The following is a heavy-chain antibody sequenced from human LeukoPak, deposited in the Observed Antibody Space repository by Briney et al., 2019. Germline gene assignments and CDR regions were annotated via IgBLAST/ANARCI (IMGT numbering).Heavy chain of an antibody. CDR3: ARDRILEWFMDPNWFDP. CDR2: IKQDGSEK. D-gene: IGHD3-3*01. V-gene: IGHV3-7*01. J-gene: IGHJ5*02. Sequence: GGSLRLSCTASGFTFGDYAMSWFRQAPGKGLEWVANIKQDGSEKYYVDSVKGRFTISRDNAKNSLYLQMNSLRAEDTAVYYCARDRILEWFMDPNWFDPWGQGTLVTVSS. CDR1: GFTFGDYA.